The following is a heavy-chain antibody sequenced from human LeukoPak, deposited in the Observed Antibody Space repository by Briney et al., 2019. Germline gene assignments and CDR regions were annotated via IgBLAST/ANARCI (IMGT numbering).Heavy chain of an antibody. V-gene: IGHV3-23*01. CDR1: GFTFSGYA. D-gene: IGHD3-10*01. CDR2: INARATSP. J-gene: IGHJ4*02. Sequence: GGSLRLSCAASGFTFSGYAMSWVRQAPGKGLEWVASINARATSPYYADSVKGRFTISRGNAENTLHLQMSSLRADDTAVYYCAKESWFGEPSLDHWGQGALVTVSA. CDR3: AKESWFGEPSLDH.